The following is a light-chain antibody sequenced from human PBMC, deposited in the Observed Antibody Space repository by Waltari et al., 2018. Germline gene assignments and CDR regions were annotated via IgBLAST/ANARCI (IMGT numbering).Light chain of an antibody. CDR2: SNR. J-gene: IGLJ2*01. CDR3: QSYDSSLSGSVV. V-gene: IGLV1-40*01. Sequence: QSVLTQPPSVSGAPGQRVTISCTGSRSNIGAGYDVHWYQQLPVTVPKLLITSNRKRPAGVPDRFSGSRSDTSASLAITGLQTEDEADYYCQSYDSSLSGSVVFGGGTKLTVL. CDR1: RSNIGAGYD.